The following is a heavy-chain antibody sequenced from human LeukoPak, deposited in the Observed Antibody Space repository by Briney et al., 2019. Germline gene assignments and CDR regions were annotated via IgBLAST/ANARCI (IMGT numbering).Heavy chain of an antibody. J-gene: IGHJ4*02. CDR2: INHSGST. Sequence: PSETLSLTCTVSGGSISSSSYYWGWIRQPPGEGLEWIGEINHSGSTNYNPSLKSRVTISVDTSKNQFSLKLSSVTAADTAAYYCASCYSGSGSYYKGSQSYFDYWGQGTLVTVSS. CDR1: GGSISSSSYY. D-gene: IGHD3-10*01. V-gene: IGHV4-39*07. CDR3: ASCYSGSGSYYKGSQSYFDY.